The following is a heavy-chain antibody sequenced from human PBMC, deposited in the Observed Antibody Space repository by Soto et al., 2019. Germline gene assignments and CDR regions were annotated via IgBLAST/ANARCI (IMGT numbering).Heavy chain of an antibody. V-gene: IGHV3-23*01. J-gene: IGHJ4*02. CDR1: GFTFSSYA. D-gene: IGHD5-12*01. Sequence: GGSLRLSCAASGFTFSSYAMSWVRQAPGKGLEWVSAISGSGGSTYYADSVKGRFTISRDNSKNTLYLQMNSLRAEDTAVYYCADLLLRGGYDSPFDYWGQGTLVTVSS. CDR2: ISGSGGST. CDR3: ADLLLRGGYDSPFDY.